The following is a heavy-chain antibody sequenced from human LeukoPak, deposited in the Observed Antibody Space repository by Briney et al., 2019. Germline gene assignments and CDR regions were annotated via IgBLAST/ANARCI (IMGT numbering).Heavy chain of an antibody. J-gene: IGHJ5*02. Sequence: GASVKVSCKASGYTFTSYYMHWVRQAPGQGLEWMGWINPNSGGTNYAQKFQGRVTMTRDTSISTAYMELSRLRSDDTAVYYCARDLLWFGELHWFDPWGQGTLVTVSS. CDR2: INPNSGGT. CDR1: GYTFTSYY. V-gene: IGHV1-2*02. D-gene: IGHD3-10*01. CDR3: ARDLLWFGELHWFDP.